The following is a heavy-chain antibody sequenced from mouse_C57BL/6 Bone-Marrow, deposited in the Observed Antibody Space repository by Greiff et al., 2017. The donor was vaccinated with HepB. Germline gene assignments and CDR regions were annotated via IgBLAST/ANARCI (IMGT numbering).Heavy chain of an antibody. CDR3: ARHEEEVQYYFDY. V-gene: IGHV1-52*01. CDR2: IDPSDSET. Sequence: QVQLQQPGAELVRPGSSVKLSCKASGYTFTSYWMHWVKQRPIQGLEWIGNIDPSDSETHYNQKFKDKATLTVDKSSSTVYMELSRLTSEDSAVYFCARHEEEVQYYFDYWGQGTTLTVSS. CDR1: GYTFTSYW. J-gene: IGHJ2*01. D-gene: IGHD2-14*01.